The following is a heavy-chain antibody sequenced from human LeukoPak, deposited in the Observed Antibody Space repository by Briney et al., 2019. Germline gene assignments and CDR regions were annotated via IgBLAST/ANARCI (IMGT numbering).Heavy chain of an antibody. D-gene: IGHD4-17*01. CDR1: GFTFSSYG. CDR3: ARNPYGDYNFDY. CDR2: DSSDGSDN. J-gene: IGHJ4*02. V-gene: IGHV3-30*03. Sequence: GGSLRLSCAASGFTFSSYGMHWVRQAPGKGLEWVAVDSSDGSDNYYADSVKGRFTISRDNSKNTLYLQMNSLRAEDTAVYYCARNPYGDYNFDYWGQGTLVTVSS.